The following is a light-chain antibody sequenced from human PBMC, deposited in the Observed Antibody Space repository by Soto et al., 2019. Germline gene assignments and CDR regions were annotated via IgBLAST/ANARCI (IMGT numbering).Light chain of an antibody. J-gene: IGLJ2*01. CDR1: SSNIGSNY. V-gene: IGLV1-47*01. Sequence: QSVLTQPPSASGTPGQRVTISCSGSSSNIGSNYVYWYQQLPGMAPKLLIYRNNQRPSGVPDRFSGSKSGTSASLAISGLRSEDEADYYCAAWDDSLSVLVFGGGTKLTVL. CDR2: RNN. CDR3: AAWDDSLSVLV.